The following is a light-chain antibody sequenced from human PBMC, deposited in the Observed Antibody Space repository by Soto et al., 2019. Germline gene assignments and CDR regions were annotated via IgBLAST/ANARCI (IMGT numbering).Light chain of an antibody. J-gene: IGKJ1*01. CDR2: LAS. CDR3: QQYDSYSRT. CDR1: SIRTS. V-gene: IGKV1-5*03. Sequence: SIRTSLAWYQQKPGKAPKLLIYLASSLESGVPARFSGSGSATEFTLSISSLQPDDFATYYCQQYDSYSRTVGQGTKVDSK.